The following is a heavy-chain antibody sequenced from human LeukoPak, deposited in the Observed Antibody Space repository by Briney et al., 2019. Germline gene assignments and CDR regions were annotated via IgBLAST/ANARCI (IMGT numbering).Heavy chain of an antibody. CDR3: ARRVAAGGTRWFDP. CDR2: IYQSGST. V-gene: IGHV4-38-2*01. Sequence: SETLSLTCAVSGYSISSGYYWGWIRRPPGKGLEWIGSIYQSGSTYYNPSLKSRVTISVDTSKNQFSLNLSSVTAADTAVYYCARRVAAGGTRWFDPWGQGTLVTVSS. CDR1: GYSISSGYY. D-gene: IGHD6-13*01. J-gene: IGHJ5*02.